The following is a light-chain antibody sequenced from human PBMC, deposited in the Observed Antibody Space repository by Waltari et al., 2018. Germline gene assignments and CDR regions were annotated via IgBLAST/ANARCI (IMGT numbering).Light chain of an antibody. J-gene: IGKJ2*01. Sequence: DIVMTQSPDSLAVSLGERATINCKSSQSVLYSSNNKNYLAWYQQKPGQPPKLLIYWASTRESGVPDRFSGSGSGTDFTLTISSLQAEDVAVYYCHQYYSTPYTFGQGTKREI. CDR2: WAS. V-gene: IGKV4-1*01. CDR1: QSVLYSSNNKNY. CDR3: HQYYSTPYT.